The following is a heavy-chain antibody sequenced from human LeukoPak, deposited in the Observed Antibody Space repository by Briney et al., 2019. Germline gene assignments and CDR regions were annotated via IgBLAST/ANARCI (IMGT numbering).Heavy chain of an antibody. Sequence: GGSLRLSCAASGFTFSSYEMNWVRQAPGKGLEWVSYISSSGSTIYYADSVKGRFTISRDNSKNTLYLQMNSLRAEDTAVYYCARGGNLYCSSTSRYAGYYFDYWGQGTLVTVSS. V-gene: IGHV3-48*03. CDR1: GFTFSSYE. J-gene: IGHJ4*02. D-gene: IGHD2-2*01. CDR2: ISSSGSTI. CDR3: ARGGNLYCSSTSRYAGYYFDY.